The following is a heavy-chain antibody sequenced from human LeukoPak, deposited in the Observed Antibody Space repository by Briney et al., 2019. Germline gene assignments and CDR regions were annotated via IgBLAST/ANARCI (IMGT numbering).Heavy chain of an antibody. V-gene: IGHV4-30-2*01. CDR2: MYHSGGT. CDR3: ARTVTTTHFDY. J-gene: IGHJ4*02. CDR1: GDSISSSGYS. Sequence: SQTLSLTCAVSGDSISSSGYSWSWIRQPPGKGLEWIGYMYHSGGTYYNPSLKSRVTISVDRSRNQFSLKLSPVTAADTAVYYCARTVTTTHFDYWGQGVLVTVSS. D-gene: IGHD1-1*01.